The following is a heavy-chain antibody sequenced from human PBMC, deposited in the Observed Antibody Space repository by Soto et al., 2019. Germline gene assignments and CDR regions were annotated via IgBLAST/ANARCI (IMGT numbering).Heavy chain of an antibody. V-gene: IGHV3-23*01. CDR1: GFTFSNYA. Sequence: EVQLLESGGGLVQPGGSLRLICAASGFTFSNYAMTWVRQSPGKGLEWVSTFTTGGNTFYGDTVKGRFTISRDNSKSTLYLQMNSLRAEDTAVYDCAKTDKFNSQSSGWANRFDSWGQGTLVTVSS. J-gene: IGHJ4*02. CDR3: AKTDKFNSQSSGWANRFDS. CDR2: FTTGGNT. D-gene: IGHD6-19*01.